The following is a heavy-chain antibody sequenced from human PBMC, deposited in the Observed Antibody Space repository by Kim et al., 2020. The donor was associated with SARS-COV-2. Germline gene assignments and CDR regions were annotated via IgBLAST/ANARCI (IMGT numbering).Heavy chain of an antibody. CDR2: I. D-gene: IGHD6-13*01. J-gene: IGHJ4*02. CDR3: ARVAAAGVRGY. V-gene: IGHV3-48*02. Sequence: IYYADSVKGRFNISRDDAKNSLFLQMSSLRDEDTAVYYCARVAAAGVRGYWGQGTLVTVSS.